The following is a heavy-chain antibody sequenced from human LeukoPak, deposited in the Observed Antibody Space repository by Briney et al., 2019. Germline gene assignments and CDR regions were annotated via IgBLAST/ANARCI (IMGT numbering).Heavy chain of an antibody. J-gene: IGHJ4*02. CDR3: AKDGAYCSNTSSFPGM. CDR2: ISGSGGST. V-gene: IGHV3-23*01. Sequence: PGGSLRLSCAASGFTFSSYAMNWVRQAPGKGLEWVSAISGSGGSTYYADSVKGRFTISRDNSKNTLYLQMNSLTAEDTAVYYCAKDGAYCSNTSSFPGMGAQGTLVTVSS. D-gene: IGHD2-2*01. CDR1: GFTFSSYA.